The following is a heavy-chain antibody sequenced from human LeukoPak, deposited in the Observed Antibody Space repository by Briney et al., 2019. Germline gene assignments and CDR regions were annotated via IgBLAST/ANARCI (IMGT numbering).Heavy chain of an antibody. D-gene: IGHD3-10*01. CDR1: SGIFSSYA. CDR2: IIPIFGTA. V-gene: IGHV1-69*05. Sequence: GSSSKVFCKAASGIFSSYAISWVRRAPGQGLEWMGRIIPIFGTANYAQKFQGRVTITTDESTSIAYMELSSLRSEHRAVYCCARDQGRFGELSFWGQGTLVTVSS. J-gene: IGHJ4*02. CDR3: ARDQGRFGELSF.